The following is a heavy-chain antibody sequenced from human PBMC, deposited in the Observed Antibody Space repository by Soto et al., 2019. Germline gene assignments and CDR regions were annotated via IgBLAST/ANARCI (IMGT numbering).Heavy chain of an antibody. Sequence: SETLSLTCTVSGGSISSSSYYWGWIRQPPGKGLEWIGSIYYSGSTYYNPSLKSRVTISVDTSKNQFSLKLSSVTAADTAVYYCARAGDIVLVPAAIDPFDPWGQGTLVTVSS. CDR3: ARAGDIVLVPAAIDPFDP. J-gene: IGHJ5*02. V-gene: IGHV4-39*01. D-gene: IGHD2-2*01. CDR2: IYYSGST. CDR1: GGSISSSSYY.